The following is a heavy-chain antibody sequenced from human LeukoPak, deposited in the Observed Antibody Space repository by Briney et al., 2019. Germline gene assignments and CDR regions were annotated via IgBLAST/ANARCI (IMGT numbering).Heavy chain of an antibody. CDR3: ARKPSAEYGFDP. CDR1: GFTFSSYE. J-gene: IGHJ5*02. D-gene: IGHD6-6*01. Sequence: GGSLRLSCAASGFTFSSYEMNWVRQAPGKGLEWVSVIYSGGSTYYADSVKGRFTISRDNSKNTLYLQMNSLRAEDTAVYYCARKPSAEYGFDPWGQGTLVTVSS. V-gene: IGHV3-66*01. CDR2: IYSGGST.